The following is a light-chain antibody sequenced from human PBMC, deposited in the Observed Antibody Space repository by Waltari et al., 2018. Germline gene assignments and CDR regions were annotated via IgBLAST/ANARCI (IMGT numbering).Light chain of an antibody. CDR1: KLGDKY. V-gene: IGLV3-1*01. CDR2: EDK. Sequence: SYELTQPPSVSVSPGQTASITCSGDKLGDKYVCWYQQKPGQSPLLIIYEDKKRPSGSPERLPGSNSGNTATLTISETQAMDEADYYCQAWDSLMIFGGGTKLTVL. J-gene: IGLJ2*01. CDR3: QAWDSLMI.